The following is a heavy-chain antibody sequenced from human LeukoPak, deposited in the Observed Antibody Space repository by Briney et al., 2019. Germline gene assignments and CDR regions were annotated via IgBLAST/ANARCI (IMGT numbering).Heavy chain of an antibody. V-gene: IGHV4-59*11. Sequence: PSETLSLTCTVSGASITSRFWTWVRQPPGKGLEWIGYVSSTTSPTYNPSLQSRVTMSLDTSKSQFSLRLASMTAADTAIYYCGSDFTQGGGLLEDWGPGTLVVVSS. J-gene: IGHJ4*02. CDR1: GASITSRF. CDR2: VSSTTSP. CDR3: GSDFTQGGGLLED. D-gene: IGHD3-3*01.